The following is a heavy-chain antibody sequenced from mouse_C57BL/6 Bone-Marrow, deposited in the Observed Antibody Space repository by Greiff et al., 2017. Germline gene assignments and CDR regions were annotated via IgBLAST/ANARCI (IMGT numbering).Heavy chain of an antibody. Sequence: VQLQQSGAELVKPGASVKLSCTASGFNIKDSYMHWVKQRTEPGLEWIGRIDPEDGETKYAPKFPGKATITADTSSNTAYLQLSSLTSEDTAVYYCARGDMELRRRYYYAMDYWGQGTSVTVSS. CDR2: IDPEDGET. CDR1: GFNIKDSY. D-gene: IGHD2-4*01. CDR3: ARGDMELRRRYYYAMDY. J-gene: IGHJ4*01. V-gene: IGHV14-2*01.